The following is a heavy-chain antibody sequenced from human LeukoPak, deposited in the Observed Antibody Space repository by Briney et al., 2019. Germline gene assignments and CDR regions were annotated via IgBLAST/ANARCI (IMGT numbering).Heavy chain of an antibody. CDR2: IYHSGST. D-gene: IGHD1-7*01. CDR3: ARVQSEALGTANWFDP. Sequence: PSETLSLTCAVSGYSISSGYYWGWIRQPPGKGLEWIGSIYHSGSTYYSPSLKSRVTISVDTSKNQFSLKLSSVTAADTAVYYCARVQSEALGTANWFDPWGQGTLVTVSS. CDR1: GYSISSGYY. J-gene: IGHJ5*02. V-gene: IGHV4-38-2*01.